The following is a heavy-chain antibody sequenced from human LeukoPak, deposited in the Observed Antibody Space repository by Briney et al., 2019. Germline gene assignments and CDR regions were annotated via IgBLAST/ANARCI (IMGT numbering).Heavy chain of an antibody. CDR1: GLTFRSYA. CDR2: ISYEGSNK. V-gene: IGHV3-30-3*01. D-gene: IGHD6-19*01. Sequence: TGGSLSLSFAPSGLTFRSYAMNWVGQAPAKGLEWVAVISYEGSNKYYADSVKGRFTISRDNSKNTLYLQMNSLRAEDTAVYYCAKVAGYSSGWTLDYWGQGTLVTVSS. CDR3: AKVAGYSSGWTLDY. J-gene: IGHJ4*02.